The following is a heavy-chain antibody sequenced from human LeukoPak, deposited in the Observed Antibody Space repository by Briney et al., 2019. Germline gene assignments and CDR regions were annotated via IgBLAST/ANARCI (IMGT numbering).Heavy chain of an antibody. J-gene: IGHJ3*02. CDR2: IYHSGST. CDR1: GYSISSGYY. CDR3: ARQGLYYYDSSGPDAFDI. D-gene: IGHD3-22*01. V-gene: IGHV4-38-2*01. Sequence: SETLSLTCAVSGYSISSGYYCGWIQQPPRKRLERIGSIYHSGSTYYNPTLKSRVTISVDTSKNQFSLKLSSVTAADTAVYYCARQGLYYYDSSGPDAFDIWGQGTMVTVSS.